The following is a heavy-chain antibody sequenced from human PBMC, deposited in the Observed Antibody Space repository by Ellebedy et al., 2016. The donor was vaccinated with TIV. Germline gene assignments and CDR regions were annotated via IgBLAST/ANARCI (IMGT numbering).Heavy chain of an antibody. D-gene: IGHD3-9*01. CDR3: ASRQGPDYDILTGGPRPYYYYGMDV. CDR2: IYPADSNT. CDR1: GYSFTNYW. V-gene: IGHV5-51*01. J-gene: IGHJ6*02. Sequence: GESLKISCRGSGYSFTNYWIGWVRQMPGKGLEWMGIIYPADSNTIYRPSFQGQVTISADKSITTAYLQWSSLKASDTAIYYCASRQGPDYDILTGGPRPYYYYGMDVWGQGTTVTVSS.